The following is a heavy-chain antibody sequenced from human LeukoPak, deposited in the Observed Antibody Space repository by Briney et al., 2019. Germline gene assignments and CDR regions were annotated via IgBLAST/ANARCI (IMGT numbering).Heavy chain of an antibody. J-gene: IGHJ4*02. D-gene: IGHD6-19*01. Sequence: SQTLSLTCTVSGGSISSGSYYWSWIRQPAGKGLEWIVRIYTSGSTNYNPSLKTRVTISVDTSKNQFSLKLSSVTAADTAVYYCAREAASIAVAGTDLHGGKDYWGQGTLVTVSS. CDR2: IYTSGST. CDR3: AREAASIAVAGTDLHGGKDY. V-gene: IGHV4-61*02. CDR1: GGSISSGSYY.